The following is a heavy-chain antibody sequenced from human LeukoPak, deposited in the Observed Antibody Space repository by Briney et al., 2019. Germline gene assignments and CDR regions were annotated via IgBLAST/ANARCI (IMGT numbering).Heavy chain of an antibody. D-gene: IGHD3-10*01. V-gene: IGHV3-33*01. Sequence: GRSLRLSCAASGFTFSSYGMHWVRQAPGKGLEWVAVIWYDGSNKYYADSVKGRFTISRDNSKNTLYLQMNSMRAEETAVYYCARTEGWFGELSSHYYYYGMDVWGQGITVTVSS. CDR1: GFTFSSYG. J-gene: IGHJ6*02. CDR3: ARTEGWFGELSSHYYYYGMDV. CDR2: IWYDGSNK.